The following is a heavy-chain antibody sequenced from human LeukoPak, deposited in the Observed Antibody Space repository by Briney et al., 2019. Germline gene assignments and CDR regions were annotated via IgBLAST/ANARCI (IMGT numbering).Heavy chain of an antibody. Sequence: SGTLSLTCAVSGGSISSSNWWSWVRQPPGKGLEWIGEIYHSGSTNYNPSLKSRVTISVDKSKNQFSLKLSSVTAADTAVYYCATDGDGYSSSWHTIDYWGQGTLITVSS. J-gene: IGHJ4*02. V-gene: IGHV4-4*02. CDR1: GGSISSSNW. D-gene: IGHD6-13*01. CDR3: ATDGDGYSSSWHTIDY. CDR2: IYHSGST.